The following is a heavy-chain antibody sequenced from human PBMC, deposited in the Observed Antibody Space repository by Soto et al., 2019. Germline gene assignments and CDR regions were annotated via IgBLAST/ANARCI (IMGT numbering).Heavy chain of an antibody. J-gene: IGHJ6*02. CDR3: ARGIAVAGYLRYYYYGMDV. CDR1: GYTFAGYY. D-gene: IGHD6-19*01. CDR2: INPNSGGT. Sequence: ASVKVSCKASGYTFAGYYMHWVRQAPGQGREWMGWINPNSGGTNYAQKFQGWVTMTRDTSISTAYMELSRLRSDDTAVYYCARGIAVAGYLRYYYYGMDVWGQGTTVTVSS. V-gene: IGHV1-2*04.